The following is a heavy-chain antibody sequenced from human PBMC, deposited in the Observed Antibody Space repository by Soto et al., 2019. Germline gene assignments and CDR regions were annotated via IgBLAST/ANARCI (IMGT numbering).Heavy chain of an antibody. D-gene: IGHD3-22*01. CDR1: GYTFVSYG. V-gene: IGHV1-18*04. J-gene: IGHJ5*02. CDR2: ISPYNGNT. CDR3: ARDQYFFDSSGYYDH. Sequence: ASVKVSCKTSGYTFVSYGISWVRPAPGQGLEWMVCISPYNGNTNFAQRFQGRVTLTTDTSTDIVYMDLGSLKSDDTAVYYCARDQYFFDSSGYYDHWGQGTLVTVSS.